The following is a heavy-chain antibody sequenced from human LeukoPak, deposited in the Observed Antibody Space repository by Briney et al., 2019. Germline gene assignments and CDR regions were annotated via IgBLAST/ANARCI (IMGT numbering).Heavy chain of an antibody. CDR1: GFTFSSYG. CDR2: IRYDGSNK. CDR3: AKIEDASLDY. D-gene: IGHD2-15*01. J-gene: IGHJ4*02. V-gene: IGHV3-30*02. Sequence: PGGSLRLSCAASGFTFSSYGMHWVRQAPGKGLEWVAFIRYDGSNKYYADSVKGRFTISRDSSKNTLYLQMNSLRAEDTAVYYCAKIEDASLDYWGQGTLVTVSS.